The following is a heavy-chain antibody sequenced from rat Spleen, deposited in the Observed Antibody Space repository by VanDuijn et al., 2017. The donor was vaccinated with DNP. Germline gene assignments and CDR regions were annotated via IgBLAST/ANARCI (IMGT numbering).Heavy chain of an antibody. CDR1: GFSLTDYG. Sequence: QVQLKESGPGLVQPSQTLSLTCTVSGFSLTDYGVIWVRQSPGKGLEWLGIIWGHGNTDYNSALKSRLSISRDTSKSQVFLKMNSLQTEDTATYYCARGDYDGSYYSYYFDYWGQGVMVTVSS. V-gene: IGHV2S75*01. J-gene: IGHJ2*01. CDR2: IWGHGNT. D-gene: IGHD1-12*02. CDR3: ARGDYDGSYYSYYFDY.